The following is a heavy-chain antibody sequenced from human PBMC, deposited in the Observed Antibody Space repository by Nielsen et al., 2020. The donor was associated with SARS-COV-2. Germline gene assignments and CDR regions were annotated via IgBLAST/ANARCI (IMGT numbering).Heavy chain of an antibody. J-gene: IGHJ6*02. CDR1: GYTFRNYD. D-gene: IGHD2-2*01. Sequence: GESLKISCAGSGYTFRNYDMSWVRQAPGKGLEWLSCISSTGDTVHYADSVKGRFTISRDNSKNTLNLQMNSLRAEDTAVYYCASDSNSYNYYYYYGMDVWGQGTTVTVSS. CDR2: ISSTGDTV. V-gene: IGHV3-48*01. CDR3: ASDSNSYNYYYYYGMDV.